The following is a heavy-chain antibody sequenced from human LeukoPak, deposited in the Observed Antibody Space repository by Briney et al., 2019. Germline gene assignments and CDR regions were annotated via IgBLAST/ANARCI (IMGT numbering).Heavy chain of an antibody. CDR3: ARGGTYTYYYDSSGYNFDY. V-gene: IGHV4-4*07. Sequence: SETLSLTCTVSGGSISNYYWNWIRQPAGKGLKWIGHIHSSGSTNYNPSLKSRVTMSVDTSKIQFSLRLTSVTAADTAVYYCARGGTYTYYYDSSGYNFDYWGQGTLVTVSS. CDR2: IHSSGST. J-gene: IGHJ4*02. D-gene: IGHD3-22*01. CDR1: GGSISNYY.